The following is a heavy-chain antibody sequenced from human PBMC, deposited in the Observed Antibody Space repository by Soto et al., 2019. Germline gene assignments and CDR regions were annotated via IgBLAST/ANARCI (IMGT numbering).Heavy chain of an antibody. CDR3: AKDHIGPYSSSWYGELDY. CDR2: ISGSGGST. J-gene: IGHJ4*02. D-gene: IGHD6-13*01. Sequence: EVQLLESGGGLVQPGGSLRLSCAASGFTFSSYAMSWVRQAPGKGLEWVSAISGSGGSTYYADSVKGRFTISRDNSKNTLYLQMNSLRAEDTAVYYCAKDHIGPYSSSWYGELDYWGQGTLVTVSS. CDR1: GFTFSSYA. V-gene: IGHV3-23*01.